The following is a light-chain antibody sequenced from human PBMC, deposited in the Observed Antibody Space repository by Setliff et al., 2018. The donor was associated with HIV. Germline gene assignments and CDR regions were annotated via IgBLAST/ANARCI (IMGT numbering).Light chain of an antibody. Sequence: QSVLTQPASVSGSPGQSITISCTGTSSDVGSYSLVSWYQQHPGKAPKLIIYEVTKRPSGVSNRLSGSKSGNTASLTISGLQAEDEADYYCCSYAGSSTPYVFGTGTKVTVL. CDR1: SSDVGSYSL. V-gene: IGLV2-23*02. CDR2: EVT. CDR3: CSYAGSSTPYV. J-gene: IGLJ1*01.